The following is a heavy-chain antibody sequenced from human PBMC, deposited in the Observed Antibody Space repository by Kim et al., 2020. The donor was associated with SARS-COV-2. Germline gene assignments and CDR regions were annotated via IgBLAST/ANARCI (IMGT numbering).Heavy chain of an antibody. D-gene: IGHD2-15*01. CDR3: AKATRNCTGGSCYFVCFDQ. Sequence: GGSLRLSCAASGFNFKNYAMSWVRQAPGKGLEWVSAISSSGISTYYADSVKGRFTISRDNSKNTLYLQMNSLRAEDTAVYYCAKATRNCTGGSCYFVCFDQWGQGPLVTVSS. CDR1: GFNFKNYA. J-gene: IGHJ4*02. V-gene: IGHV3-23*01. CDR2: ISSSGIST.